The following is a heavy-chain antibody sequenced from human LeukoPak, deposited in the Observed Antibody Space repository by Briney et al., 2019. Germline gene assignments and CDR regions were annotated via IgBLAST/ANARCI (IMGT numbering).Heavy chain of an antibody. Sequence: SETLSLTCAVYGGSSSGYYWSWIRQPPGKGLEWIGEINHSGSTNYNPSLKSRVTISVDTSKNQFSLKLSSVTAADTAVYYCARYTGIAAAGLFDYWGQGTLVTVSS. CDR1: GGSSSGYY. CDR2: INHSGST. D-gene: IGHD6-13*01. V-gene: IGHV4-34*01. CDR3: ARYTGIAAAGLFDY. J-gene: IGHJ4*02.